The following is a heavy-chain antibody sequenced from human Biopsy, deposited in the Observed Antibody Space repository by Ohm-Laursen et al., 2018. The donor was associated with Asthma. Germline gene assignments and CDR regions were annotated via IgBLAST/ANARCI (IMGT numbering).Heavy chain of an antibody. V-gene: IGHV1-3*04. CDR1: GYNFISFA. J-gene: IGHJ3*01. D-gene: IGHD3-9*01. Sequence: SVKVSCKASGYNFISFAIHWVRQAPGQRLEWMGWVNTGNGDTKYSQKFQGRVTITRDTSASTAYMELRSLRSEDAATYYCARTYYDFLTGQVKDVFGAWGQGTMVTVSS. CDR2: VNTGNGDT. CDR3: ARTYYDFLTGQVKDVFGA.